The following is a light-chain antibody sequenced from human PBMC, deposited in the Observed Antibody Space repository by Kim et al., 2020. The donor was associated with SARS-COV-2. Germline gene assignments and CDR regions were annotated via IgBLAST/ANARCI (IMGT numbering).Light chain of an antibody. CDR2: GAS. CDR1: QSVSSNS. CDR3: QQYGSSPWT. Sequence: SPGERATLTCRASQSVSSNSLAWYQQKPGQAPRLLIYGASSRATAIPDRFSGSGSGTDFTLTISRLEPEDCAVYYCQQYGSSPWTFGQGTKVDIK. V-gene: IGKV3-20*01. J-gene: IGKJ1*01.